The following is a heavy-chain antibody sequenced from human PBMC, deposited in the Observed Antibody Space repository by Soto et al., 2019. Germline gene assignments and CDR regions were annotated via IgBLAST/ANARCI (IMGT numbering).Heavy chain of an antibody. J-gene: IGHJ4*02. Sequence: PSETLSLTCSVSGASTVSHYHWTWIRQPPGKGLEWIGYIYYSGSTYYNPSLKSRVTISVDTSKNQFSLKLSSVTAADTAVYYCARGSYDSSGYYFGYWGQGTLVTVSS. CDR2: IYYSGST. D-gene: IGHD3-22*01. V-gene: IGHV4-31*02. CDR1: GASTVSHYH. CDR3: ARGSYDSSGYYFGY.